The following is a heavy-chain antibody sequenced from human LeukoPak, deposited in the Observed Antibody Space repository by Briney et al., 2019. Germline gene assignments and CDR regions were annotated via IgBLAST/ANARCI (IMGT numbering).Heavy chain of an antibody. CDR3: AKDISGSYPVDY. CDR1: GFTFSNYA. V-gene: IGHV3-30-3*01. J-gene: IGHJ4*02. Sequence: GGSLRLSCAASGFTFSNYAMHWARQAPGKGLDWVAFISYDGNKKYYADSVKGRFTLSRDNSKNTLYLQMNSLRAEDTAVYFCAKDISGSYPVDYWGQGTLVTVSS. CDR2: ISYDGNKK. D-gene: IGHD1-26*01.